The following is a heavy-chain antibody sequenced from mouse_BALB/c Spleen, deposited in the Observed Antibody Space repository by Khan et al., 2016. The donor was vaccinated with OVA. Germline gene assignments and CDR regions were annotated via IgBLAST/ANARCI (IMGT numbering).Heavy chain of an antibody. CDR3: VRGRITRGYFDY. V-gene: IGHV1-87*01. CDR1: GYTFTSYW. Sequence: QVQLKQSGTELARPGASVKLSCKASGYTFTSYWMQWVKQRPGQGLEWIGAIYPGDGNTRYTQKFKGKATLTAEKSSSTAYMQLSSLASEDSAVYFCVRGRITRGYFDYWGQGTTLTVSS. J-gene: IGHJ2*01. D-gene: IGHD1-1*01. CDR2: IYPGDGNT.